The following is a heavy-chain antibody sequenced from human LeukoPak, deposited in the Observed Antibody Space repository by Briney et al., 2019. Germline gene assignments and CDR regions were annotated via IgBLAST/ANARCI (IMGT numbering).Heavy chain of an antibody. V-gene: IGHV3-15*01. D-gene: IGHD2-2*01. Sequence: GGSLRLSCAGSGLTLSSAWMTWVRQAPGKGLEWDGLSRSKTDGGTTDYAAPVKGRFTISRDDSKNTLYLQMSSLKTEDTAVYYCAKYCISADCYANWFGPWGQGTLVTVSS. J-gene: IGHJ5*02. CDR3: AKYCISADCYANWFGP. CDR1: GLTLSSAW. CDR2: SRSKTDGGTT.